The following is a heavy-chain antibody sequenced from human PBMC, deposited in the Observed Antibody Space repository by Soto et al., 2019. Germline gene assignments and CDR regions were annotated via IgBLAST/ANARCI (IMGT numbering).Heavy chain of an antibody. Sequence: PSETLSLTCAVYGGSFSGYYWSWIRQPPGKGLEWIGEINHSGSTNYNPSLKSRVTISVDTSKNQFSLKLSSVTAADTAVYYCARHFIRDWNYGSAFDPWGQGTLVTVSS. D-gene: IGHD1-7*01. CDR3: ARHFIRDWNYGSAFDP. V-gene: IGHV4-34*01. CDR1: GGSFSGYY. J-gene: IGHJ5*02. CDR2: INHSGST.